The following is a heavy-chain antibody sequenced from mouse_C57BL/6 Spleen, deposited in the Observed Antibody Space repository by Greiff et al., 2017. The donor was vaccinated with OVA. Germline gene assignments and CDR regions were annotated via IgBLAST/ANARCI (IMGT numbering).Heavy chain of an antibody. Sequence: VKLMESGAELARPGASVKLSCKASGYTFTSYGISWVKQRTGQGLEWIGEIYPRSGNTYYNEKFKGKATLTADKSSSTAYMELRSLTSEDSAVYFCARAYYSNYFFAYWGQGTLVTVSA. CDR3: ARAYYSNYFFAY. CDR2: IYPRSGNT. CDR1: GYTFTSYG. V-gene: IGHV1-81*01. D-gene: IGHD2-5*01. J-gene: IGHJ3*01.